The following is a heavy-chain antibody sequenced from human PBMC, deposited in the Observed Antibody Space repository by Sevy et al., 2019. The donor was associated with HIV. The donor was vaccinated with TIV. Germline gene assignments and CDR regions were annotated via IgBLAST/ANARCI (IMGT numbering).Heavy chain of an antibody. CDR1: GYTFTSYG. CDR2: ISAYNGIT. V-gene: IGHV1-18*01. Sequence: ASVKVSCKASGYTFTSYGISWVRQAPGQGLEWMGWISAYNGITNYAQKLQGRVTMTTDTSTSTAYMELRSLRSDDTAVYYCAREDLSSWYYYYYGMDVWGQGTTVTVSS. J-gene: IGHJ6*02. CDR3: AREDLSSWYYYYYGMDV. D-gene: IGHD6-13*01.